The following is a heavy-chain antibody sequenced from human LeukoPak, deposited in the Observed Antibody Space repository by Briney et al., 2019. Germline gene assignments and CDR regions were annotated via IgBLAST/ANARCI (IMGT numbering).Heavy chain of an antibody. CDR3: VRDGAQPGYYFDF. Sequence: ETLSLTCTVSGGSISSHYWSWIRQPPGKGLEWVSAISYGDDSTYYADSVKGRFTVFRDKFIDTLYLHMSSLRVEDTALYFCVRDGAQPGYYFDFWGQGSLVTVSS. CDR1: GGSISSHY. J-gene: IGHJ4*02. V-gene: IGHV3-53*01. CDR2: ISYGDDST. D-gene: IGHD1-26*01.